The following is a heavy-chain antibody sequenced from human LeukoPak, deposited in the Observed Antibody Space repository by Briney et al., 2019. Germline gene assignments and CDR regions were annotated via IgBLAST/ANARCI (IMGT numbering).Heavy chain of an antibody. Sequence: GGSLRLSCAASGSTFRRNAMTWVRQAPGKGLEWVSTITGSAESPYYADPVKGRFSISRDNSKNTLHLQLRSLRAEDTAVYYCAKDESSGYYYLDSWGQGTLVTVSS. V-gene: IGHV3-23*01. CDR2: ITGSAESP. D-gene: IGHD3-22*01. CDR1: GSTFRRNA. J-gene: IGHJ5*01. CDR3: AKDESSGYYYLDS.